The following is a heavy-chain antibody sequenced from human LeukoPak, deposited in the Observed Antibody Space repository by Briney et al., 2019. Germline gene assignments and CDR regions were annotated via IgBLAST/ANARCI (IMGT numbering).Heavy chain of an antibody. CDR2: IYSGDST. J-gene: IGHJ5*02. CDR3: AKAHPPPLYFDGPGWSDP. CDR1: GFTVRNNY. D-gene: IGHD3-9*01. V-gene: IGHV3-53*01. Sequence: GGSLRLSCAASGFTVRNNYMTWVRQAPGKGLEWVSIIYSGDSTSYADSVKGRFTISRDNSKNTLYLQMNSLRAEDTAVYYCAKAHPPPLYFDGPGWSDPWGQGTLVTVSS.